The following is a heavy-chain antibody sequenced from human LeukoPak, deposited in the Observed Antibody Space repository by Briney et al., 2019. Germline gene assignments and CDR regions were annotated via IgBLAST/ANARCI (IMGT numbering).Heavy chain of an antibody. CDR1: GGTFSSYA. Sequence: GASVKVSCKASGGTFSSYAISWVRQAPGQGLEWMGGIIPIFGTANYEQKFQGRVTITADESTSTAYMELSSPRSEDTAVYYCARDNTGTTADYWGQGTLVTVSS. D-gene: IGHD1-1*01. CDR3: ARDNTGTTADY. J-gene: IGHJ4*02. CDR2: IIPIFGTA. V-gene: IGHV1-69*13.